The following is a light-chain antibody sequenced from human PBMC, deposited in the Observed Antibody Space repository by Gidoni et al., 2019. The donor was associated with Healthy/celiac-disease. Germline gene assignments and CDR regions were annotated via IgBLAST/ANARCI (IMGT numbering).Light chain of an antibody. CDR3: QQYDNLRVT. J-gene: IGKJ3*01. CDR1: QDISNY. Sequence: DIQMTQSPSSLSASVGDRVTITCQASQDISNYLNWYQQKPGKAPKLLNYDATNLETGVPSRFGGSGSRTDFTFTISSLQPEDIATYYCQQYDNLRVTFGPGTKVDIK. CDR2: DAT. V-gene: IGKV1-33*01.